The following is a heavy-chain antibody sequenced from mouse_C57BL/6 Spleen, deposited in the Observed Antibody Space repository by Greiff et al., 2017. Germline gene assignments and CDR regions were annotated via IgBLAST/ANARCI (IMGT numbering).Heavy chain of an antibody. J-gene: IGHJ2*01. CDR3: ARGGSYDPFDY. CDR1: GFTFSDYY. V-gene: IGHV5-16*01. Sequence: EVMLVESEGGLVQPGSSMKLSCTASGFTFSDYYMAWVRQVPEKGLEWVANINYDGSSTYYLDSLKSRFIISRDNAKNILYLQMSSLKSEDTATYYCARGGSYDPFDYWGQGTTLTVSS. D-gene: IGHD2-3*01. CDR2: INYDGSST.